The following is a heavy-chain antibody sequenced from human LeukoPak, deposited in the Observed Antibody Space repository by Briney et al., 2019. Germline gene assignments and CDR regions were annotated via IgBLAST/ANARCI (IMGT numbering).Heavy chain of an antibody. D-gene: IGHD2-15*01. CDR1: GGTFSSYA. J-gene: IGHJ4*02. V-gene: IGHV1-69*05. CDR3: ARGVVVVAASVYFDY. Sequence: SVKVSCKASGGTFSSYAISWVRQAPGQGLEWMGGIIPIFGTANYAQKFQGRVTITTDESTSTAYMELSSLRSEDTAVYYCARGVVVVAASVYFDYWGQGTLVTVSS. CDR2: IIPIFGTA.